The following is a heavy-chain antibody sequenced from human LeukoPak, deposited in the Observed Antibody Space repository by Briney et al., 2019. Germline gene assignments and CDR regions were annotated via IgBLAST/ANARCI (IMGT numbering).Heavy chain of an antibody. D-gene: IGHD5-18*01. CDR3: ARDLKAQLCYGDNFDY. J-gene: IGHJ4*02. CDR2: IKQDGSEK. CDR1: GFTFSSYW. Sequence: PGGPLRLSCAASGFTFSSYWMSWVRQAPGKGLEWVANIKQDGSEKYYVDSVKGRFTISRDNAKNPLYLQMNSLRAEDTAVYYCARDLKAQLCYGDNFDYWGQGTLVTVSS. V-gene: IGHV3-7*01.